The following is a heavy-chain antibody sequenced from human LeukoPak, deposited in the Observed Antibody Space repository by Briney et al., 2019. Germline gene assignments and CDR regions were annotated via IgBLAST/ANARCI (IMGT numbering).Heavy chain of an antibody. J-gene: IGHJ4*02. CDR1: GFTFSTYS. V-gene: IGHV3-48*01. D-gene: IGHD3-16*01. CDR3: AREGITVSHDLDY. CDR2: ISSSSSTI. Sequence: GGSLRLSCAASGFTFSTYSMNWVRQAPGKGLEWVSYISSSSSTIYYADSVRGRFTISRDNAKNSLYLQMNSLRAEDTAVYYCAREGITVSHDLDYWGQGTLVTVSS.